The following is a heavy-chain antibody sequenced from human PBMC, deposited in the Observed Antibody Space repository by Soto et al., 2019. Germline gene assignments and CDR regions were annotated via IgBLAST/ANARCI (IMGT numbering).Heavy chain of an antibody. CDR1: GGAFSSYA. V-gene: IGHV1-69*13. D-gene: IGHD2-2*01. Sequence: SVKVSCKASGGAFSSYAISWVRQAPGQGLEWMGGIIPIFGTANYAQKFQGRVTITADESTSTAYMELSSLRSEDTAVYYCARGINIVVVPAAPMDVWGQGTTVTVSS. CDR3: ARGINIVVVPAAPMDV. J-gene: IGHJ6*02. CDR2: IIPIFGTA.